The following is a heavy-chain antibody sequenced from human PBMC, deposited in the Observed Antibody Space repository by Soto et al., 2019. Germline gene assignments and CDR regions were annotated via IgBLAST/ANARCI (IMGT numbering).Heavy chain of an antibody. D-gene: IGHD2-15*01. Sequence: PGESLKISCKGSGYSSTSYWIGWVRQMPGKGLEWMGIIYPGDSDTRYSPSFQGQVTISADKSISTAYLQWSSLKASDTAMYYCARHACGGSCYRGHYYYYMDVWGKGTTVTVSS. CDR1: GYSSTSYW. J-gene: IGHJ6*03. V-gene: IGHV5-51*01. CDR3: ARHACGGSCYRGHYYYYMDV. CDR2: IYPGDSDT.